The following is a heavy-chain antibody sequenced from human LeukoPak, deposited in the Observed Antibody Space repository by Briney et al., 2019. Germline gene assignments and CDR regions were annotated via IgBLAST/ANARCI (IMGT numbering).Heavy chain of an antibody. J-gene: IGHJ3*02. CDR2: ISSSGSTI. CDR1: GFTFSDYY. D-gene: IGHD3-22*01. CDR3: ARVNYDSNHDAFDI. V-gene: IGHV3-11*04. Sequence: PGGSLRLSCAASGFTFSDYYMSWIRQAPGKGLEWVSYISSSGSTIYYADSVKGRFTISRDNAKNSLYLQMNSLRAEDTAVYYCARVNYDSNHDAFDIWGQGTMVTVSS.